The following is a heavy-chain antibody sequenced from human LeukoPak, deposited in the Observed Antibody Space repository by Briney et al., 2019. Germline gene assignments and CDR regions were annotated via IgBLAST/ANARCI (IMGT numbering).Heavy chain of an antibody. J-gene: IGHJ4*02. CDR1: GYSFTSYW. CDR2: IYPGDSDT. Sequence: GESLKISCKGSGYSFTSYWIGWARQMPGKGLEWMGIIYPGDSDTRYSPSFQGQVTISADKSISTAYLQWSSLKASDTAMYYCARGLYYDFWSGYQGLDYWGQGTLVTVSS. D-gene: IGHD3-3*01. V-gene: IGHV5-51*01. CDR3: ARGLYYDFWSGYQGLDY.